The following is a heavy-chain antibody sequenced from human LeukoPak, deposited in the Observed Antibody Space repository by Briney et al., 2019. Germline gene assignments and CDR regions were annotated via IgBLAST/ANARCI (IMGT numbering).Heavy chain of an antibody. D-gene: IGHD6-19*01. Sequence: TSETLSLTCTVSSDSINSGNYYWNWIRQPAGKGLEWIGRIYSSGSTNYNPSLKSRVTISVDTSKNQFSLKLRSVTAADTAVYYCARYEAVAGVFDYWGQGTLVTVSS. CDR1: SDSINSGNYY. J-gene: IGHJ4*02. V-gene: IGHV4-61*02. CDR3: ARYEAVAGVFDY. CDR2: IYSSGST.